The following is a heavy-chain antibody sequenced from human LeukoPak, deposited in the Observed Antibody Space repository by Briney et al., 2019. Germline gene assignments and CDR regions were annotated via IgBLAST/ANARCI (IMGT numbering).Heavy chain of an antibody. V-gene: IGHV3-21*01. CDR3: ARIFRYQLVDYYALDV. CDR2: ISSSSAYI. D-gene: IGHD2-2*01. J-gene: IGHJ6*02. CDR1: GDSISSSN. Sequence: ETLSLTCAVSGDSISSSNWWSWVRQAPGKGLEWVSAISSSSAYIYYADSVKGRFTISRDNAKSSVSLQMNSLRADDTAVYYCARIFRYQLVDYYALDVWGQGTTVTVSS.